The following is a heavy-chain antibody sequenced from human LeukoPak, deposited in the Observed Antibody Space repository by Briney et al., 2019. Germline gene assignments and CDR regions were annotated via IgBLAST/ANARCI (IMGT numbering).Heavy chain of an antibody. CDR3: ARGRLVSRREYNWFDP. V-gene: IGHV3-48*01. CDR1: GFTFSSYS. Sequence: GGSLRLSCAASGFTFSSYSMNWVCQAPGKGLEWVSYISSSSSTIYYADSVKGRFTISRDNAKNSLYLQMNSLRAEDTAVYYCARGRLVSRREYNWFDPWGQGTLVTVSS. CDR2: ISSSSSTI. D-gene: IGHD3-10*01. J-gene: IGHJ5*02.